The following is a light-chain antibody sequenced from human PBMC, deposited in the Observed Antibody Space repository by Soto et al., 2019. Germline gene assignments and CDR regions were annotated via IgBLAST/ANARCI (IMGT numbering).Light chain of an antibody. V-gene: IGKV3-15*01. Sequence: EIVMTQSPATLSVSPVETATLSFRASQSISSDLAWYQQKPGQAPRLLIYGASTRATGIPARFSGSGSGTEFTLTISSLQSEDFAVYYCQRYREWPWTFGQGTKVDI. CDR1: QSISSD. J-gene: IGKJ1*01. CDR2: GAS. CDR3: QRYREWPWT.